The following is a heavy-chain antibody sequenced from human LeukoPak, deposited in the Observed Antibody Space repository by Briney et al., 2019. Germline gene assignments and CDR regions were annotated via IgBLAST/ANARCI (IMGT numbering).Heavy chain of an antibody. V-gene: IGHV3-21*01. CDR3: ARDSRTQVLHPYYFEY. D-gene: IGHD3-16*01. CDR2: ISSVSGYI. Sequence: GGSLRLSCAASGFTFSDYSMNWVRQAPGRGLEWVSFISSVSGYIYYADSVKDRFTISRDNARNSLYLQMNSLRAEDTAVYYCARDSRTQVLHPYYFEYWGQGVLVTVSS. CDR1: GFTFSDYS. J-gene: IGHJ4*02.